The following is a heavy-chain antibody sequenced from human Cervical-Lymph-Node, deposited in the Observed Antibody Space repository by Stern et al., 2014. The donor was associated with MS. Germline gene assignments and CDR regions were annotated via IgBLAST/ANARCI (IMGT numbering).Heavy chain of an antibody. J-gene: IGHJ4*02. CDR3: GRDTCRGGGCYFRY. CDR2: VSNEGSKQ. V-gene: IGHV3-30-3*01. Sequence: PLVQSGGGVVQPGRSLRLSCAASGFIFSNYAMHWVRQAPGKGLDWVAFVSNEGSKQFYADSVKGRFTISRDNANNTLYLQMNSLRPEDTAVYYCGRDTCRGGGCYFRYWGQGILITVSS. D-gene: IGHD2-15*01. CDR1: GFIFSNYA.